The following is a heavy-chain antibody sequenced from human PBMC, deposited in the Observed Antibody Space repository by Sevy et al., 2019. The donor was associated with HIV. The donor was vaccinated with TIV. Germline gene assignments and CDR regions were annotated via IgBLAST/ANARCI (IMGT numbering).Heavy chain of an antibody. D-gene: IGHD2-15*01. Sequence: SETLSLTCTVSGGSINNYYWSWIRQPPGKGLEWVGYIYSRGNTKYNSSLESRVTISVDSVKNRFSLNLRSGTAADTAVYYCARHLEARSARPMFDYWGQGTLVTVSS. CDR2: IYSRGNT. CDR3: ARHLEARSARPMFDY. V-gene: IGHV4-59*08. CDR1: GGSINNYY. J-gene: IGHJ4*02.